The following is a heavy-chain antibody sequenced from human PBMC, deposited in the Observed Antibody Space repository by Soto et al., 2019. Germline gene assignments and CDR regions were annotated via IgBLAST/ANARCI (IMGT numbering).Heavy chain of an antibody. CDR2: ISAYNGKT. CDR1: GYTFTSYG. J-gene: IGHJ6*02. D-gene: IGHD5-12*01. V-gene: IGHV1-18*01. CDR3: ARGGYVNYYHGMDV. Sequence: QVQLVQSGGEVKKPGASVKLSCTASGYTFTSYGISWVRQAPGQGLEWMGWISAYNGKTNYAQNVQGRVTMTTDTSTRTAYMDLRSLRSDDTAVYYWARGGYVNYYHGMDVWGQGTTVTVSS.